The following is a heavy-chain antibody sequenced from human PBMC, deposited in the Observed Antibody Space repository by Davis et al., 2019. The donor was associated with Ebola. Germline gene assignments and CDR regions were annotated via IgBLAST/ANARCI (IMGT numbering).Heavy chain of an antibody. J-gene: IGHJ1*01. D-gene: IGHD3-3*01. CDR3: ARDSFTNAEYFEH. CDR1: GFTFSHFG. CDR2: IWYDGSNE. Sequence: PGGSLRLSCAASGFTFSHFGMHWVRQAPGKGLEWVAVIWYDGSNEYYGDSVKGRFTISRDNSKDTLYLQMNNLRAEDTGIYYCARDSFTNAEYFEHWGQGALVTVSS. V-gene: IGHV3-33*01.